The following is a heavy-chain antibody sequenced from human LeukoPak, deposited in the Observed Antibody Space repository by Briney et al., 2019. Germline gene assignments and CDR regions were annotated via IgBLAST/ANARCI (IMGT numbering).Heavy chain of an antibody. Sequence: PGGSLRLSCAASGFTFSSYAMSWVRQAPGKGLEWASSLSGSGGGAYYEDSVKGRFTISRDNSKNTLYLQMNSLRAEDTAVYYCAKSGRPVVTNGYYFDYWGQGTLVTVSS. D-gene: IGHD3-22*01. J-gene: IGHJ4*02. V-gene: IGHV3-23*01. CDR2: LSGSGGGA. CDR1: GFTFSSYA. CDR3: AKSGRPVVTNGYYFDY.